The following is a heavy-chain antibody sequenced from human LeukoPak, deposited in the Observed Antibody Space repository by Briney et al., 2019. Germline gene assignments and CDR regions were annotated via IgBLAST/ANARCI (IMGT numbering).Heavy chain of an antibody. CDR3: AKDYEPLVGVHRWGDWFDP. J-gene: IGHJ5*02. D-gene: IGHD1-26*01. CDR2: IIPIFGTA. V-gene: IGHV1-69*06. Sequence: SVKVSCKASGGTFSSYAISWVRQAPGQGLEWMGGIIPIFGTANYAQKFQGRVTITADKSTSTAYMELSSLRSEDTAVYYCAKDYEPLVGVHRWGDWFDPWGQGTLVTVSS. CDR1: GGTFSSYA.